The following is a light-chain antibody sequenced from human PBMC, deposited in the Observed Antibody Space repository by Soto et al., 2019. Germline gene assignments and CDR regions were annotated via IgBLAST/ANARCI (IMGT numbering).Light chain of an antibody. V-gene: IGKV1D-8*01. CDR2: GGS. J-gene: IGKJ2*01. Sequence: VISVAQSPSVISASTGDKVTINCRMSQAINSFLAWYQQKQGRAPKLLIYGGSSFLSGGPARFSGSGSWTDFNLTISDLQSEVLATYDCQQYYLSPFSFSQGTKLEI. CDR3: QQYYLSPFS. CDR1: QAINSF.